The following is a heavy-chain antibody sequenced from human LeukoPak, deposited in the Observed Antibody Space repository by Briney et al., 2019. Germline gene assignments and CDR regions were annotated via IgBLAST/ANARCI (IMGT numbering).Heavy chain of an antibody. J-gene: IGHJ4*02. V-gene: IGHV3-9*01. D-gene: IGHD6-19*01. CDR3: AKDKSTSSGWYYFDF. Sequence: PGRSLRLSCAASGFTFEDYAIHWVRQAPGKGLEWVSGISWNSGTIGYADSVKGRFTISRDNAKNSLYLQMNSLRAEDTALYYCAKDKSTSSGWYYFDFWGQGTLVTVSS. CDR2: ISWNSGTI. CDR1: GFTFEDYA.